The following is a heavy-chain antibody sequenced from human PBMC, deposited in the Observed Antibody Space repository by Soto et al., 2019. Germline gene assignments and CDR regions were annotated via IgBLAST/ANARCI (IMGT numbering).Heavy chain of an antibody. CDR1: GGSISSGGYY. V-gene: IGHV4-31*03. CDR2: IYYSGST. J-gene: IGHJ4*02. Sequence: PSETLSLTCTVSGGSISSGGYYWSWIRQHPGKGLEWIGYIYYSGSTYYNPSLKSRVTISVDTSKNQFSLKLSSVTAADTAVYYCARHSKNYGTYYFDYWGQGTLVTVSS. D-gene: IGHD3-16*01. CDR3: ARHSKNYGTYYFDY.